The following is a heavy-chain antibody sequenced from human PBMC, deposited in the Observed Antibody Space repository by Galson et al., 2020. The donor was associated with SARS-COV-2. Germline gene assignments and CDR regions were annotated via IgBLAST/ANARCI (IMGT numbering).Heavy chain of an antibody. CDR2: VIAYTGDT. V-gene: IGHV1-18*04. CDR1: GFTFNIYG. J-gene: IGHJ5*02. Sequence: ASVKVSCKGSGFTFNIYGISWVRQAPGQGLQGMVWVIAYTGDTNYAQNLQGRVTMTTDTSTSTAYMELGSMRSDDTALYYCARVPNCSGGRCTEYNWFDPWGQGTLVIVSS. CDR3: ARVPNCSGGRCTEYNWFDP. D-gene: IGHD2-15*01.